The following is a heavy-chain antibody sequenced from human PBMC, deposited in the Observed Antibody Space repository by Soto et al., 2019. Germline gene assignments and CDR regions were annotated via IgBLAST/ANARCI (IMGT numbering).Heavy chain of an antibody. J-gene: IGHJ5*02. CDR1: GGSISSGGYY. V-gene: IGHV4-31*03. CDR3: ATLRFLEWSTVGSNWFDP. CDR2: IYYSGST. D-gene: IGHD3-3*01. Sequence: TLSLTCTVSGGSISSGGYYWSWIRQHPGKGLEWIGYIYYSGSTYYNPSLKIRVTISVDTSKNQFSLKLSSVTAADTAVYYCATLRFLEWSTVGSNWFDPWGQGTLVTVSS.